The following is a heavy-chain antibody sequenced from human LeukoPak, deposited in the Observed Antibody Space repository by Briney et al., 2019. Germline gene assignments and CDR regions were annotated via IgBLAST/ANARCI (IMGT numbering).Heavy chain of an antibody. CDR1: GFTFSGFE. Sequence: GGSLRLSCAASGFTFSGFEMNWVRQAPGKGLEWVSYSSSSGSTIYYADSVKGRFTVSRDNAKNSLYLQMNSLRAEDTAVYYCARDPGHCSSTSCYEFFDYWGQGTLVTVSS. V-gene: IGHV3-48*03. J-gene: IGHJ4*02. D-gene: IGHD2-2*01. CDR2: SSSSGSTI. CDR3: ARDPGHCSSTSCYEFFDY.